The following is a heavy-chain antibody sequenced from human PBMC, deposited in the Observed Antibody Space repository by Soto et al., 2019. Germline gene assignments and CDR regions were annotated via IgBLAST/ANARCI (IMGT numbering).Heavy chain of an antibody. CDR3: ARDLRFYYGDHPTYFDY. V-gene: IGHV3-20*04. J-gene: IGHJ4*02. Sequence: GGSLRLSCAASGFTFDDYGMSWVRQAPGKGLEWVSGINWNGGSTGYADSVKGRFTISRDNAKNSLYLQMNSLRAEDTALYYCARDLRFYYGDHPTYFDYWGQGTLVTVSS. D-gene: IGHD4-17*01. CDR2: INWNGGST. CDR1: GFTFDDYG.